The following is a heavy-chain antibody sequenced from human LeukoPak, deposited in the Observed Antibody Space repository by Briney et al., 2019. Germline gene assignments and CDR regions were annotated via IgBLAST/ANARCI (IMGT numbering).Heavy chain of an antibody. D-gene: IGHD5-12*01. CDR2: ISASGGSR. CDR3: AKDPGYSGYDYFDY. V-gene: IGHV3-23*01. J-gene: IGHJ4*02. CDR1: GFTFSNYV. Sequence: PGGSLRLSCAASGFTFSNYVMNWVRQAPGKGLEWVSAISASGGSRFYTDSVKGRFTISRDNSKNTLYLQMNSLRAEDTAIYYCAKDPGYSGYDYFDYWGQGTLVTVSS.